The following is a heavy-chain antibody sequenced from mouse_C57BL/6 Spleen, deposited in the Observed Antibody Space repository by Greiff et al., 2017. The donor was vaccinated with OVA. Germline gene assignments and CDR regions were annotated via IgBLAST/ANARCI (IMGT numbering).Heavy chain of an antibody. Sequence: DVKLQESGPGLVKPSQSLSLTCSVTGYSITSGYYWTWIRQLPGNKLEWMGYISYDGSNNYNPSLKNRITITRDTSKNQFFLKLNSVTTEDTATYYCARDSSGPAWFAYWGQGTLVTVSA. V-gene: IGHV3-6*01. CDR3: ARDSSGPAWFAY. CDR1: GYSITSGYY. D-gene: IGHD3-2*02. CDR2: ISYDGSN. J-gene: IGHJ3*01.